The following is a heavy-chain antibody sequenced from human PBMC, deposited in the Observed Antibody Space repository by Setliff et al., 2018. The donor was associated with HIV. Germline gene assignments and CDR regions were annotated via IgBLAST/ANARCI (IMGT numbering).Heavy chain of an antibody. J-gene: IGHJ5*02. CDR3: ATLSDYDILSLDL. CDR2: VNPEDGET. CDR1: GYTFIDYY. V-gene: IGHV1-69-2*01. Sequence: ASVKVSCKASGYTFIDYYIHWVQQAPGKGLEWMGHVNPEDGETIYADKFQDRVTIAADTSTDTAYMELSSLRSEDTAVYYCATLSDYDILSLDLWGQGTLVTSPQ. D-gene: IGHD3-9*01.